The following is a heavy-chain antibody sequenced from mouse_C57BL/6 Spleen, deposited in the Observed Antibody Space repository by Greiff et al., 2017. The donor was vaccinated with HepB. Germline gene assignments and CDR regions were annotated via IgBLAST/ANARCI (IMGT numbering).Heavy chain of an antibody. CDR3: ARSGGYGNYAMDY. J-gene: IGHJ4*01. CDR2: IYPGDGDT. Sequence: VQLQQSGAELVKPGASVKISCKASGYAFSSYWMNWVKQRPGKGLEWIGQIYPGDGDTNYNGKFKGKATLTADKSSSTAYMQLSSLTSEDAAVYFWARSGGYGNYAMDYWGQGTSVTVSS. V-gene: IGHV1-80*01. D-gene: IGHD2-1*01. CDR1: GYAFSSYW.